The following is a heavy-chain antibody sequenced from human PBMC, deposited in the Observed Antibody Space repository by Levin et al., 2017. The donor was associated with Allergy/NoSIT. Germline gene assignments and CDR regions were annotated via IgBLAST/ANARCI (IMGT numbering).Heavy chain of an antibody. CDR1: GGTFSSYA. V-gene: IGHV1-69*13. CDR3: ARDRTVTTPYWYFDL. CDR2: IIPIFGTA. J-gene: IGHJ2*01. D-gene: IGHD4-17*01. Sequence: ASVKVSCKASGGTFSSYAISWVRQAPGQGLEWMGGIIPIFGTANYAQKFQGRVTITADESTSTAYMELSSLRSEDTAVYYCARDRTVTTPYWYFDLWGRGTLVTVSS.